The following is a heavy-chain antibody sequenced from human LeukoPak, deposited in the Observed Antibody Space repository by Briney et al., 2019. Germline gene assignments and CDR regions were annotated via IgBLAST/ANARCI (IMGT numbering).Heavy chain of an antibody. CDR1: RFTFSRYG. V-gene: IGHV3-33*01. J-gene: IGHJ4*02. D-gene: IGHD3-10*01. CDR3: ARVERSSRVHYFDY. CDR2: IWYDGSNK. Sequence: PGRSLRLSCAASRFTFSRYGMHWVRQAPGKGLEWVAVIWYDGSNKYYADSVKGRFTISRDNSKNTLYLQMNFLRAEDTAVYYCARVERSSRVHYFDYWGQGTLVTVSS.